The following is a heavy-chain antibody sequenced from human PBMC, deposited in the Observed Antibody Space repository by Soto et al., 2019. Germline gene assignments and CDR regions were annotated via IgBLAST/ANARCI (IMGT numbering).Heavy chain of an antibody. CDR3: ARGAGSYFRRVVGAFDI. CDR1: GFTFSSYW. D-gene: IGHD3-10*01. Sequence: GGSLRLSCAASGFTFSSYWMTWVRQAPGKGLEWVANIKQDGSEKFYVDSVKGRFTISRDNAKNSLYMQMNSLRAEDTAVYYCARGAGSYFRRVVGAFDIWGQGTMVTVSS. V-gene: IGHV3-7*04. J-gene: IGHJ3*02. CDR2: IKQDGSEK.